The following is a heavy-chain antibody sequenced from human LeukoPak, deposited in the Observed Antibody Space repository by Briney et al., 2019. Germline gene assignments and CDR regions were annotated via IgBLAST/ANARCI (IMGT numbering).Heavy chain of an antibody. D-gene: IGHD3-10*01. J-gene: IGHJ5*02. CDR2: IYSSGST. Sequence: SETLSLTCTVSGGSISSYYWSWIRQPAGKGLEWIGRIYSSGSTNYNPSLKSRVTISVDTSKNQFSLKLSSVTAADTAVYYCAREGLNMVRGVIPKEAWGWFDPWGQGTLVTVSS. CDR1: GGSISSYY. V-gene: IGHV4-4*07. CDR3: AREGLNMVRGVIPKEAWGWFDP.